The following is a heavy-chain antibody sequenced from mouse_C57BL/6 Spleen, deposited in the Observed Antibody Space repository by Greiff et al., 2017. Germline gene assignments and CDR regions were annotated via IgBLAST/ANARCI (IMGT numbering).Heavy chain of an antibody. CDR3: ARRELSYYAMDY. CDR2: IYPRSGNT. D-gene: IGHD3-2*02. Sequence: VQGVESGAELARPGASVKLSCKASGYTFTSSGISWVKQRTGQGLEWIGEIYPRSGNTYYNEKFKGKATLTADKSSSTAYMELRSLTSEDSAVYFCARRELSYYAMDYWGQGTSVTVSS. V-gene: IGHV1-81*01. J-gene: IGHJ4*01. CDR1: GYTFTSSG.